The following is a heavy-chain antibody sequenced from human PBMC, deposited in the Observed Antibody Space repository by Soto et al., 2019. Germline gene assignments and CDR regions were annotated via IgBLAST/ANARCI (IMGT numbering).Heavy chain of an antibody. J-gene: IGHJ4*02. CDR3: AREGSYSAYNFAHGIQLWSFDF. V-gene: IGHV4-4*07. Sequence: SETLSLTCTVSGGSINTFYWRWVRQPAGKGLEWIGRTFSSGSTSFNPSLESRVAMSVDTSKNHFSLNLSSVTAADMAVYYCAREGSYSAYNFAHGIQLWSFDFWGQGALVTVSS. CDR2: TFSSGST. CDR1: GGSINTFY. D-gene: IGHD5-12*01.